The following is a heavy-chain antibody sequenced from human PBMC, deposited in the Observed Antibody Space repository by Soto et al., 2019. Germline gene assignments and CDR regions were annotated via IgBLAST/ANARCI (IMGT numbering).Heavy chain of an antibody. J-gene: IGHJ5*02. V-gene: IGHV3-48*01. CDR1: GFTFSSYS. CDR3: ARGNNWFDP. Sequence: ESVGGLVQPGGSLRLSCAASGFTFSSYSMNWVRQAPGKGLEWVSYISSSSSTIYYADSVKGRFTISRDNAKNSLYLQMNSLRAEDTAVYYCARGNNWFDPWGQGTLVTVSS. CDR2: ISSSSSTI.